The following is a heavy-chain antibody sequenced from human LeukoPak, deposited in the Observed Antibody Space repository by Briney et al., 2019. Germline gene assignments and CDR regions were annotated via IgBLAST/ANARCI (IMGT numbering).Heavy chain of an antibody. D-gene: IGHD3-10*01. CDR2: IYYSGST. CDR1: GGSISSHY. J-gene: IGHJ5*02. CDR3: ARGVTMVRGVIRHNWFDP. Sequence: TSETLSLTCTVSGGSISSHYWSWIRQPPGKGLEWIGYIYYSGSTNYNPSLKSRVTISVDTSKNQFSLKLSSVTAADTAVYYCARGVTMVRGVIRHNWFDPWGQGTLVTVSS. V-gene: IGHV4-59*11.